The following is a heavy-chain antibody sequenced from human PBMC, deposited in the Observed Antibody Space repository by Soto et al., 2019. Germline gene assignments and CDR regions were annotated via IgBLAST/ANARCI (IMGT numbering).Heavy chain of an antibody. CDR3: ARDLRFLEWPRGGMDV. D-gene: IGHD3-3*01. J-gene: IGHJ6*02. CDR2: ISAYNGNT. V-gene: IGHV1-18*01. CDR1: GYTFTSYG. Sequence: ASVKVSCKASGYTFTSYGISWVRQAPGQGLEWMGWISAYNGNTNYAQKLQGRVTMTTDTSTSTAYMELRSLRSDDTAVYYCARDLRFLEWPRGGMDVWGQGTTVTVSS.